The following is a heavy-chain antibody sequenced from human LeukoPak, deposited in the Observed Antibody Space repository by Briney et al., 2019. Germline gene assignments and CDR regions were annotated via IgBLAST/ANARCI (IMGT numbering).Heavy chain of an antibody. J-gene: IGHJ4*02. Sequence: GGSLRLSCAASGFNVSNNYMNWVRQAPGKGLEWVSVIFSSGPTYYADSVKGRFTISRDTSMNALYLQMNSLRAEDTAVYYCAISGLGFGEFRGLDYWGQGTLVTVSS. CDR3: AISGLGFGEFRGLDY. CDR1: GFNVSNNY. V-gene: IGHV3-53*01. D-gene: IGHD3-10*01. CDR2: IFSSGPT.